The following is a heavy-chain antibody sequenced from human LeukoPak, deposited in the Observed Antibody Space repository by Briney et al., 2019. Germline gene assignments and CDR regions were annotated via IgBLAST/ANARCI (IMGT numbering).Heavy chain of an antibody. CDR2: INPSGGST. CDR1: GYTFTSYY. D-gene: IGHD3-22*01. J-gene: IGHJ4*02. Sequence: AASVNVSCKASGYTFTSYYMHWVRQAPGQGLEWMGIINPSGGSTSYAQKFQGRVTMTRDASTSTVYMELSSLRSEDTAVYYCARGVHYYDSSGYSLDYWGQGTLVTVSS. CDR3: ARGVHYYDSSGYSLDY. V-gene: IGHV1-46*01.